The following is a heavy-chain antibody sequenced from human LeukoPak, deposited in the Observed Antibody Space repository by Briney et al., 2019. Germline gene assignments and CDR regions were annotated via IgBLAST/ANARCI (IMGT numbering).Heavy chain of an antibody. CDR1: GYTFTGYY. CDR3: ARDSAGGYNMYYFDY. V-gene: IGHV1-2*02. CDR2: INPNSGGT. J-gene: IGHJ4*02. D-gene: IGHD5-24*01. Sequence: ASVKVSCKASGYTFTGYYIHWVRQAPGQGLEWMGWINPNSGGTNYAQKFQGRVTMTRDTSISTAYMELSRLRADDTAVYYCARDSAGGYNMYYFDYWGQGTLVTVSS.